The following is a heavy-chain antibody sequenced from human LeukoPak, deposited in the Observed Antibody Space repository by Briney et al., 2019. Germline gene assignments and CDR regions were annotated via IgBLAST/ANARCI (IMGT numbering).Heavy chain of an antibody. V-gene: IGHV1-18*01. J-gene: IGHJ4*02. D-gene: IGHD6-19*01. CDR3: GRAGAAGVGREDY. Sequence: ASVKVSCKASGYTFTSYGISWLRQAPGQGLEWMGWISAYNGHTNYAQNLQGRVTMTTDTSTTTAYMELSSLRSDDTAVFYCGRAGAAGVGREDYWGQGTMVTVSS. CDR1: GYTFTSYG. CDR2: ISAYNGHT.